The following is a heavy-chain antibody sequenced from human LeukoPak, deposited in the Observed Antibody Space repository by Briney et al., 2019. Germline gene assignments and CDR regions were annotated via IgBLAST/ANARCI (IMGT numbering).Heavy chain of an antibody. CDR1: GFTFSSYA. Sequence: GGSLRLSCAASGFTFSSYAMSWVRQAPGKGLEWVANIKQDGSEKYYVDSVKGRFTISRDNAKNSLYLQMNSLRAEDTAVYYCARERTGTLGYWGQGTLVTVSS. CDR3: ARERTGTLGY. CDR2: IKQDGSEK. D-gene: IGHD1-1*01. V-gene: IGHV3-7*01. J-gene: IGHJ4*02.